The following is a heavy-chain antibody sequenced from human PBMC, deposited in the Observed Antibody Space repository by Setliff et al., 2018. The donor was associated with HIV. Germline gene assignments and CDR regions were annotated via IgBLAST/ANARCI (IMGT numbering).Heavy chain of an antibody. CDR2: MIYGGDT. CDR3: ARPHSGRGGGAWFDP. V-gene: IGHV4-39*01. D-gene: IGHD6-19*01. Sequence: KTSETLSLTCRVYGGPITSGNYYWGWIRQAPGKGLEWIASMIYGGDTWYNPSLKSRVTIYVDTANNEISLRLSSVTAEDTAVYRCARPHSGRGGGAWFDPWGQGIQVTVSS. J-gene: IGHJ5*02. CDR1: GGPITSGNYY.